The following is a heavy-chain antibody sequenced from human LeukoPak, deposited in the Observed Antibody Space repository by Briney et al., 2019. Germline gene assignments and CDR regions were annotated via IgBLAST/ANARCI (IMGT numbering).Heavy chain of an antibody. V-gene: IGHV3-7*01. D-gene: IGHD4-23*01. J-gene: IGHJ4*02. Sequence: GGSLRLSCAGSGFTFSTYWMNWVRQTPEKGLEWVANINQGGSEKYYVDSVKGRFIISRDNAKNTLYLQMNSLRAEDTAVYYRAKGGTTVVDYWGQGTLVTVSS. CDR1: GFTFSTYW. CDR3: AKGGTTVVDY. CDR2: INQGGSEK.